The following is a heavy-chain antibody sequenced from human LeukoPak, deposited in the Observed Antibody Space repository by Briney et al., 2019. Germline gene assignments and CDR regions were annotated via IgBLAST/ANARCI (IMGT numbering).Heavy chain of an antibody. CDR3: ARGSTSGWPDYFDY. CDR1: GFTLSSYW. V-gene: IGHV3-74*01. CDR2: INGDGGST. D-gene: IGHD6-19*01. J-gene: IGHJ4*02. Sequence: GGSLRLSCAASGFTLSSYWMHWVRQAPGKGLVWVSRINGDGGSTPYANSVKGRFTISRDNAKNTLYLQMHSLRADDTAVYYCARGSTSGWPDYFDYWGQGSVVNVSS.